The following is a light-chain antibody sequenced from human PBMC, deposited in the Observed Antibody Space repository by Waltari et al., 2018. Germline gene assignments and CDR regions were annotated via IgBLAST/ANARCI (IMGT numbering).Light chain of an antibody. Sequence: DIQMTQSPSTLSASLGDRATITCRASQSIGTWLAWYQQKPGKAPKLLIYTASTLESGVPSRFSGSGSGTEFTLTISRLQPDDFATYYCQQYQTYVITFGQGTRLDIK. CDR1: QSIGTW. CDR2: TAS. V-gene: IGKV1-5*03. J-gene: IGKJ5*01. CDR3: QQYQTYVIT.